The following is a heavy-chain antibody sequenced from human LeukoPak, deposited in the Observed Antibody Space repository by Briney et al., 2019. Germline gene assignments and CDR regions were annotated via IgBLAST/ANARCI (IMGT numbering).Heavy chain of an antibody. CDR2: IYFSGST. D-gene: IGHD2-21*01. J-gene: IGHJ4*02. V-gene: IGHV4-59*01. Sequence: SETLSHTRTVSGGSISNYYWSSIRPPPGKGVEWMGYIYFSGSTNYNPSLRSRVTISVDTSKNQFSLKLRSVTAADTAVYYCAREGYSGSDFDSWGQGTLVTVSS. CDR1: GGSISNYY. CDR3: AREGYSGSDFDS.